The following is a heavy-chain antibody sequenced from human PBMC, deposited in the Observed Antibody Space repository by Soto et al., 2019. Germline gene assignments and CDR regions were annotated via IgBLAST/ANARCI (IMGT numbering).Heavy chain of an antibody. D-gene: IGHD6-19*01. CDR3: ARDRISVAGTDNDY. CDR1: GFTVSSNY. Sequence: PGGSLRLSCAASGFTVSSNYMSWVRQAPGKGLEWVSVIYGGGSTYYADSVKGRFTISRDNSKNTLYLQMNSLRAEDTAVYYCARDRISVAGTDNDYWGQGTLVTVSS. J-gene: IGHJ4*02. CDR2: IYGGGST. V-gene: IGHV3-53*01.